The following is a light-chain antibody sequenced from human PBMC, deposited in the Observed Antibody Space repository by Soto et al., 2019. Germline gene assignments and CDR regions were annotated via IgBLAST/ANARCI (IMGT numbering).Light chain of an antibody. V-gene: IGLV2-8*01. CDR2: QVN. CDR3: CAFAGSNRPYV. CDR1: SIDSGVFDF. J-gene: IGLJ1*01. Sequence: QSALTQPPSASGSPVQAVTISCTGTSIDSGVFDFVSWYQQHPGKAPKVIIYQVNKRPAGFPDRFSGSKSGNTASLTVAGLRPEYEADYFCCAFAGSNRPYVFGTGTKVTVL.